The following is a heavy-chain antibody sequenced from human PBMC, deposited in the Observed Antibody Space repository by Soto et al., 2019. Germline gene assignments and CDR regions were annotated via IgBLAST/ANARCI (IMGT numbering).Heavy chain of an antibody. CDR1: GGTFSSYT. CDR3: ARDGGSYPSYYGMDV. CDR2: IIPILGIA. J-gene: IGHJ6*02. Sequence: QVQLVQSGAEVKKPGSSVKVSCKASGGTFSSYTISWVRQAPGQGLEWMGRIIPILGIANYAQKFQGRVTITADKSTSTAYIELSSLRSEDTAVYYCARDGGSYPSYYGMDVWGQGTTVTVSS. D-gene: IGHD1-26*01. V-gene: IGHV1-69*08.